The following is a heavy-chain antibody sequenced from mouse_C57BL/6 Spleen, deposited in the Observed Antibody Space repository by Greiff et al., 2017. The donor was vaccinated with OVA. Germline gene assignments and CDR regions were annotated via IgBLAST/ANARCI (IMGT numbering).Heavy chain of an antibody. Sequence: QVQLQQPGAELVRPGSSVKLSCKASGYTFTRYWMDWVKQRPGQGLEWIGNIYPSDSETHYNQKFKDKATLTVDKSSSTAYMQLSSLTSEDSAVYYCAREDYGSSLDYWGQGTTLTVSS. CDR3: AREDYGSSLDY. D-gene: IGHD1-1*01. CDR2: IYPSDSET. CDR1: GYTFTRYW. V-gene: IGHV1-61*01. J-gene: IGHJ2*01.